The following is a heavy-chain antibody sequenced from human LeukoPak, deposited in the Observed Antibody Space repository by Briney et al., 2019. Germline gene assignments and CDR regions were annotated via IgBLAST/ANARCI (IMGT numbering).Heavy chain of an antibody. V-gene: IGHV3-48*01. CDR1: GFTFSNYN. J-gene: IGHJ4*02. Sequence: RSGGSLRLSCAASGFTFSNYNMNWVRQAPGKGLEWVSYINTGSDTVYYADSVMGRFTISRDNAKNSLYLQMNSLRAEDTAMYYCAKPLGRGPTMVSGWYFEYWGQGTLVTVSS. D-gene: IGHD3-10*01. CDR2: INTGSDTV. CDR3: AKPLGRGPTMVSGWYFEY.